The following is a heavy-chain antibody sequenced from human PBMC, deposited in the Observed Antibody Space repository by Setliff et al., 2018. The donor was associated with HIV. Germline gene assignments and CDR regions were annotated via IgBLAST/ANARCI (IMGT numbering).Heavy chain of an antibody. CDR2: ISSSSSTI. D-gene: IGHD6-6*01. CDR3: TRELNGHTSSHYYFGLDV. Sequence: GGSLRLSCAASGFTFSSYSRNWVRQGPGKGLEWVSYISSSSSTIYYEDSVKGRFTISRENAKNSLYLQMNNVRAGDTDVYYCTRELNGHTSSHYYFGLDVWGQGTTVTVSS. J-gene: IGHJ6*02. CDR1: GFTFSSYS. V-gene: IGHV3-48*01.